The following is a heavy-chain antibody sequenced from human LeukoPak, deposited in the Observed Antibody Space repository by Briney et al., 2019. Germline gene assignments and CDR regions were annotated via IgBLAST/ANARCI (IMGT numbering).Heavy chain of an antibody. CDR3: ARDYRAAAGTMSFDY. Sequence: GGSLRLSCAASGFTVSSNYMSWVRQAPGKGLEWVSVIYSGGSTYYADSVKGRFTISRDNSKNTLYPQMNSLRAEDTAVYYCARDYRAAAGTMSFDYWGQGTLVTVSS. D-gene: IGHD6-13*01. V-gene: IGHV3-53*01. J-gene: IGHJ4*02. CDR1: GFTVSSNY. CDR2: IYSGGST.